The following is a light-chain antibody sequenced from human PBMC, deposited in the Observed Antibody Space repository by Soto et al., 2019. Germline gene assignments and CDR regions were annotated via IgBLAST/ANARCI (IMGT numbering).Light chain of an antibody. CDR1: TSNIGTYY. V-gene: IGLV1-44*01. Sequence: QSVLTQPPSVSAAPGQKVTISCSGSTSNIGTYYVSWYQHLPGTAPKLLIYNNDQRPSGVPDRFSGSKSGTSASLAISGLQSEDEADYYCAAWDDSLNGQVFAGGTKVTVL. J-gene: IGLJ3*02. CDR3: AAWDDSLNGQV. CDR2: NND.